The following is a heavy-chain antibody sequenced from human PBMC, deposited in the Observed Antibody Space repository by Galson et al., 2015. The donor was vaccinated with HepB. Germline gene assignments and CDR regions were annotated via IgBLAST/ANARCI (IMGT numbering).Heavy chain of an antibody. CDR2: IWYDGSNK. J-gene: IGHJ4*02. D-gene: IGHD2-15*01. CDR3: ARDMSEVVAATTYDY. V-gene: IGHV3-33*08. CDR1: GFTFSSYG. Sequence: SLRLSCAASGFTFSSYGMHWVRQAPGKGLEWVAVIWYDGSNKYYADSVKGRFTISRDNSKNTLYLQMNSLRAEDTAVYYCARDMSEVVAATTYDYWGQGTLVTVSS.